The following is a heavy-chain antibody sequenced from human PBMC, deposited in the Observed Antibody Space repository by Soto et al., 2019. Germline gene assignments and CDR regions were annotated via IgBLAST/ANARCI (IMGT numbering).Heavy chain of an antibody. D-gene: IGHD6-19*01. CDR2: ISYDGSNK. J-gene: IGHJ1*01. Sequence: SLRLSCAASGFTFSSYAVRWVRQAPGKGLEWVAVISYDGSNKYYADSVKGRFTISRDNSKNTLYLQMNSLRAEDTAVYYCARDLSQWLVPDGFQHWGQGTLVTVSS. CDR3: ARDLSQWLVPDGFQH. V-gene: IGHV3-30-3*01. CDR1: GFTFSSYA.